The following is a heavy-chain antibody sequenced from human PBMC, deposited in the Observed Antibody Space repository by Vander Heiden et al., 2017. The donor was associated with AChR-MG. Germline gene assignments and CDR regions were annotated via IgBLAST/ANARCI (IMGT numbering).Heavy chain of an antibody. J-gene: IGHJ4*02. CDR2: MNPNSGNT. D-gene: IGHD6-19*01. V-gene: IGHV1-8*01. CDR1: GYTFTSYD. Sequence: QVQLVQSGAEVKKPGPPVQVSCKASGYTFTSYDINWVRQATGQGLEWMGWMNPNSGNTGYAQKFQGRVTMTRNTSISTAYMELSSLRSEDTAVYYCARGGVAVAGLDYWGQGTLVTVSS. CDR3: ARGGVAVAGLDY.